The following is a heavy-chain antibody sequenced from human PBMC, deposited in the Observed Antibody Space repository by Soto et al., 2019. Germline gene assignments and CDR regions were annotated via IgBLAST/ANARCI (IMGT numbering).Heavy chain of an antibody. CDR1: GGSISSSSYY. J-gene: IGHJ4*02. Sequence: PSETLSLTCTVSGGSISSSSYYWGWIRQPPGKGLEWIGSIYYSGSTYYNPSLKSRVTISVDTSKNQFSLKLSSVTAADTAVYYCAIPYGSGSYYTPYYWGPGTLVTVSS. CDR2: IYYSGST. V-gene: IGHV4-39*01. CDR3: AIPYGSGSYYTPYY. D-gene: IGHD3-10*01.